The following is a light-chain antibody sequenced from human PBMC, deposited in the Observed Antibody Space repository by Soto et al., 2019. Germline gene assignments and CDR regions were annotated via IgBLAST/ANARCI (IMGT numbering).Light chain of an antibody. CDR3: QQYGSSPMYT. CDR1: QSVCSSY. CDR2: GAS. V-gene: IGKV3-20*01. J-gene: IGKJ2*01. Sequence: EIVLTQSPGTLSLSPGERATLSCRASQSVCSSYLAWYQQKPGQAPRLLIYGASSRATGIPDRFSGSGSGRDFTLTISRLEPEDFAVYYCQQYGSSPMYTFGQGTQLEIK.